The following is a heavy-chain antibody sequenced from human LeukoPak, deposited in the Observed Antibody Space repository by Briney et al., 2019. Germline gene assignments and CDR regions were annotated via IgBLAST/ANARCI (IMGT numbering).Heavy chain of an antibody. CDR1: GFPFNGYY. CDR3: ARDGHFCGGGCLDAFDI. J-gene: IGHJ3*02. CDR2: INPNNGVT. Sequence: ASVTVSCKTSGFPFNGYYIHWVRQAPGQGLEWMGWINPNNGVTNYAQKFQGRVTMTRDTPISTTSMELNRLRSDDTAFYYCARDGHFCGGGCLDAFDIWGQGTMVSVSS. V-gene: IGHV1-2*02. D-gene: IGHD2-21*02.